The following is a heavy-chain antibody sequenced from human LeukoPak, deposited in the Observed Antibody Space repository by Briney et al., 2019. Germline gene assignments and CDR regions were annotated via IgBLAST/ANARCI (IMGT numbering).Heavy chain of an antibody. CDR1: GFTFDDYA. CDR2: ISWNSGSI. V-gene: IGHV3-9*03. D-gene: IGHD6-19*01. Sequence: GRSLRLSCAASGFTFDDYAMHWVRQAPGKGLEWVSGISWNSGSIGYADSVKGRFTISRDNAKNSLYLQMNSLRAEDMALYYCAKDKYISGLESDWYFDLWGRGTLVTVSS. J-gene: IGHJ2*01. CDR3: AKDKYISGLESDWYFDL.